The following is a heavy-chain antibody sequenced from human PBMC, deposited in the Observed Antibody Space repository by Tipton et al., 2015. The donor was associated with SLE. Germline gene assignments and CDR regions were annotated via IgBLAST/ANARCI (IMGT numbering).Heavy chain of an antibody. CDR2: IHGEGRTV. CDR1: GFTFRDYE. V-gene: IGHV3-48*03. CDR3: ATRQGSGWYQSFDY. D-gene: IGHD6-19*01. J-gene: IGHJ4*02. Sequence: SLRLSCAASGFTFRDYEMNWVRQAPGKGLEWLSYIHGEGRTVYADFVKGRLTVSRDNTKSSMYLQMHNLRVEDTAIYYCATRQGSGWYQSFDYWGQGSLVTVSS.